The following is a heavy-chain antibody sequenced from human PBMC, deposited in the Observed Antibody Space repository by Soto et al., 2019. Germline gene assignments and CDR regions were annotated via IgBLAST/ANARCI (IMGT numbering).Heavy chain of an antibody. CDR3: ASRSRDGYNLQSFLRSTDDY. V-gene: IGHV1-69*13. D-gene: IGHD5-12*01. CDR1: GGTFSSYA. J-gene: IGHJ4*01. CDR2: IIPIFGTA. Sequence: SVKVSCKASGGTFSSYAISWVRQAPGQGLEWMGGIIPIFGTANYAQKFQGRVTITADESTSTAYMELSSLRSEDTAVYYCASRSRDGYNLQSFLRSTDDYWG.